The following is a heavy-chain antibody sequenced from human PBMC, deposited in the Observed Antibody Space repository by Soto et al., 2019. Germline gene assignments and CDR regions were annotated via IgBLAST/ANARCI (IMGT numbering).Heavy chain of an antibody. CDR2: INHSGST. J-gene: IGHJ4*02. CDR1: GGSFSGYY. V-gene: IGHV4-34*01. D-gene: IGHD3-22*01. Sequence: SETLSLTCAVYGGSFSGYYWSWIRQPPGKGLEWIGEINHSGSTNYNPSLKSRVTISVDTSKNQFSLKLSSVTAADTAVYYCARGLGGYYDSSGYSFDYWGQGILVT. CDR3: ARGLGGYYDSSGYSFDY.